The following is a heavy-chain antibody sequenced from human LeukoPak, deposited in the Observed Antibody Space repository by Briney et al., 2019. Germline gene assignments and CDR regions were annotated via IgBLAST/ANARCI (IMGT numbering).Heavy chain of an antibody. Sequence: ETLSLTCTISGGSISSYYWSWIRPPPGKGLEWIGYIYYTGSTNHNPSLKSRVTISVDTSKNHFSLKLSSVTAADTAVYYCARVVYSGYDFRGAMDVWGKGTTVTVSS. D-gene: IGHD5-12*01. J-gene: IGHJ6*03. CDR1: GGSISSYY. CDR3: ARVVYSGYDFRGAMDV. V-gene: IGHV4-59*01. CDR2: IYYTGST.